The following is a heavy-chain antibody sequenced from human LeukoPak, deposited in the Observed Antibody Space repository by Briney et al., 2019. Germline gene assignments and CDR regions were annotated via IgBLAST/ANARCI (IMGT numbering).Heavy chain of an antibody. V-gene: IGHV1-69*01. CDR1: GGTFSSYA. CDR2: IIPIFGTA. Sequence: SVKVSCKASGGTFSSYAISWVRQAPGQGLEWMGGIIPIFGTANYAQKFQGRVTITADESTSTAYMELRSLRSEDTAVYYCGRYCSSTSCPEGAFDIWGQGTMVTVSS. J-gene: IGHJ3*02. D-gene: IGHD2-2*01. CDR3: GRYCSSTSCPEGAFDI.